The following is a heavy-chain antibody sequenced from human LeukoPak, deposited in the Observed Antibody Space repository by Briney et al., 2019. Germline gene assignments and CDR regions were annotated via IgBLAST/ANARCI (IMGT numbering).Heavy chain of an antibody. Sequence: PSETLSLTCSVSGGSVSTYYWSWIRQPPGKGLEWIAYIYYSGSTNYNPSLTSRVTISVDTSKNQFSLKLTSVTAADTAVYYCARSMTTMTPWDFFCNGMDVWGQGTTVTVSS. CDR2: IYYSGST. CDR1: GGSVSTYY. V-gene: IGHV4-59*02. CDR3: ARSMTTMTPWDFFCNGMDV. J-gene: IGHJ6*02. D-gene: IGHD4-17*01.